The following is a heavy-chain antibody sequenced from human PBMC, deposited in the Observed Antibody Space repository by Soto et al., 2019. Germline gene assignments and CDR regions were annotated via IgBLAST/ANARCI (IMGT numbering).Heavy chain of an antibody. Sequence: QVQLVESGGGVVQPGRSLRLSCAASGFTFSAYGMHWVRQAPGRGLEWVAIISHDGSYKAYADSVKGRFTIARDNSKGALYLLLNSLRPDDSALYYCAKDPEGGNDYFDHWGQGTQVTVS. CDR2: ISHDGSYK. CDR3: AKDPEGGNDYFDH. D-gene: IGHD2-15*01. V-gene: IGHV3-30*18. CDR1: GFTFSAYG. J-gene: IGHJ4*02.